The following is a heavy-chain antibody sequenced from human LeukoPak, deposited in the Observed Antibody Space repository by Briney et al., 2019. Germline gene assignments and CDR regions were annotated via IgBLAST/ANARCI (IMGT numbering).Heavy chain of an antibody. CDR2: NYHIGST. CDR3: ARGMNSGYYNFDY. V-gene: IGHV4-38-2*02. Sequence: SETLSLTCNVSGYSISSGYYWGWLRQTPGKGLEWIESNYHIGSTYYNPSLKSRVTISVDTSKNQFSLKLSSVTAAYTGVYYWARGMNSGYYNFDYWGKGNLVTVS. J-gene: IGHJ4*02. CDR1: GYSISSGYY. D-gene: IGHD3-3*01.